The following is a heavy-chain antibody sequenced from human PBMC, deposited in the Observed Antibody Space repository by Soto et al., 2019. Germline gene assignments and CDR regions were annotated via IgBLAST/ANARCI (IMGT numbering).Heavy chain of an antibody. CDR1: GGSLSGYY. Sequence: PSETLSLTCAVYGGSLSGYYWSWIRQPPGKGLEWIGEINHSGSTNYNPSLKSRVTISVDTSKNQFSLKLSSVTAADTAVYYCARVHQPSSSGRGFDYWGQGTLVTVSS. CDR3: ARVHQPSSSGRGFDY. CDR2: INHSGST. V-gene: IGHV4-34*01. J-gene: IGHJ4*02. D-gene: IGHD6-19*01.